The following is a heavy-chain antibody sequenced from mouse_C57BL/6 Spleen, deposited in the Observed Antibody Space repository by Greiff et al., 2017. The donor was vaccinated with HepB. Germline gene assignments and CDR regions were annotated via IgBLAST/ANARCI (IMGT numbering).Heavy chain of an antibody. J-gene: IGHJ1*03. CDR1: GYTFTSYW. Sequence: VQLQQPGAELVKPGASVKLSCKASGYTFTSYWMHWVKQRPGQGLEWIGMIHPNSGSTNYNEKFKSKATLTVDKSSSTAYMQLSSLTSEDSAVYYCARWGYGSSYGGYFDVWGTGTTVTVSS. V-gene: IGHV1-64*01. CDR3: ARWGYGSSYGGYFDV. CDR2: IHPNSGST. D-gene: IGHD1-1*01.